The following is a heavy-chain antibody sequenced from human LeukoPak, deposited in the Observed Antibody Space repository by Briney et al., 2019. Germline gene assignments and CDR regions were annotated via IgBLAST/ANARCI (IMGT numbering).Heavy chain of an antibody. Sequence: SETLSLTCAVYGGSFSGYYWSWIRQPPGKGLEWIGEINHSGSTNYNPSLKSRVTISVDTSKNQFSLKLSSVTAVDTAVYYCARVRRYSYYYYYGMDVWGQGTTVTVSS. CDR2: INHSGST. CDR1: GGSFSGYY. V-gene: IGHV4-34*01. J-gene: IGHJ6*02. CDR3: ARVRRYSYYYYYGMDV. D-gene: IGHD5-18*01.